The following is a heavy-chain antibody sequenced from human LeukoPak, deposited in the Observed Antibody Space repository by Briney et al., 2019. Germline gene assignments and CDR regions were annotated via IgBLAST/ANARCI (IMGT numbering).Heavy chain of an antibody. Sequence: GGSLRLSCAASGFTFSGSAMHWVRQASGKGLEWVGRIKSKANGYATAYVASVKGRFTISRDDSKNTLYLQMNSLKTEDTAVYYCTTDPYSSGWHSFDYWGQGTLVTVSS. J-gene: IGHJ4*02. CDR1: GFTFSGSA. CDR2: IKSKANGYAT. D-gene: IGHD6-19*01. V-gene: IGHV3-73*01. CDR3: TTDPYSSGWHSFDY.